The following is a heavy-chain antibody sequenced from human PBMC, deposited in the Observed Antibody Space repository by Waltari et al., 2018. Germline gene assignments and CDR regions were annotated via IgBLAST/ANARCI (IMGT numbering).Heavy chain of an antibody. D-gene: IGHD2-15*01. J-gene: IGHJ4*02. Sequence: QLQLQESGPGLVQPSEPLSLTCPVSGDPISSTRYLWGWICQSPGKGLEWIGSFIYNANTYYNPSLKSRVTISVDTSKNHFSLQLRSVTAADTAMYYCARPGRIGGGSLMGLDYWGQGTLVTVSS. CDR2: FIYNANT. V-gene: IGHV4-39*02. CDR1: GDPISSTRYL. CDR3: ARPGRIGGGSLMGLDY.